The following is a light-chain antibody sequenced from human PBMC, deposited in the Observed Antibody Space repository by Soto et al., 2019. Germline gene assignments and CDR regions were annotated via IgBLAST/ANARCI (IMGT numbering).Light chain of an antibody. CDR3: QQYGRSPWT. CDR2: GAS. V-gene: IGKV3-20*01. CDR1: QSITSSY. Sequence: EIVLTQSPGTLSLSPGETATLSCRAGQSITSSYLAWYQQKPGLAPRLLMYGASSRATGIPDRFSGSGSGTDFTLTITRLEPEDFAVYYCQQYGRSPWTFGQGTKVEIK. J-gene: IGKJ1*01.